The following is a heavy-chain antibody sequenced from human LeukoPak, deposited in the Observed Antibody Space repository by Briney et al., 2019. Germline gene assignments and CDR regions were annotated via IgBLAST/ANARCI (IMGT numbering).Heavy chain of an antibody. CDR3: ARDKGYCTNGVCLSSNWFDP. Sequence: GASVKVSCKASGYTFTGYYMHWVRQAPGQGLEWMGWINPNSGGPNYAQKFQGRVTMTRDTSISTAYMELSRLRSDDTAVYYCARDKGYCTNGVCLSSNWFDPWGQGTLVTVSS. D-gene: IGHD2-8*01. CDR2: INPNSGGP. J-gene: IGHJ5*02. V-gene: IGHV1-2*02. CDR1: GYTFTGYY.